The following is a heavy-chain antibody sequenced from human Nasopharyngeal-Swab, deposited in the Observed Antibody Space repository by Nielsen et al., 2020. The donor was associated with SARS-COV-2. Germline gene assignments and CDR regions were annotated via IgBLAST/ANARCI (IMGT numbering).Heavy chain of an antibody. J-gene: IGHJ4*02. CDR2: INHSGGT. Sequence: WIRQPPGKGLEWIGEINHSGGTNYSPSLKSRVTISVDTSKNQFALKLSSVTAADTAVYYCARGSVVPAAPAVDYFDYWGQGTLVTVSS. V-gene: IGHV4-34*01. CDR3: ARGSVVPAAPAVDYFDY. D-gene: IGHD2-2*01.